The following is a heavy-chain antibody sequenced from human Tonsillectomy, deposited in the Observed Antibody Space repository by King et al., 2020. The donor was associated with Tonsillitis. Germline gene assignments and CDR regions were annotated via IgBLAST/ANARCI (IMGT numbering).Heavy chain of an antibody. Sequence: QLVQSGAEVKKPGASVKVSCKASGYTFTGYYMHWVRQAPGQGLEWMGWINPNSGGTNYAQKFQGWVTITRDTSISTAYMVLGRLRSDDTAVYYCARGVYYYDRSGSPLFDYWGQGTLVTVSS. D-gene: IGHD3-22*01. CDR3: ARGVYYYDRSGSPLFDY. J-gene: IGHJ4*02. CDR2: INPNSGGT. V-gene: IGHV1-2*04. CDR1: GYTFTGYY.